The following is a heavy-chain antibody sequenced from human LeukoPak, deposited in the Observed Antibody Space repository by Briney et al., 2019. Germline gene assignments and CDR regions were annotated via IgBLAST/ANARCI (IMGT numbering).Heavy chain of an antibody. CDR1: GFTFSRYW. Sequence: GGSLRLSCEASGFTFSRYWMHWVRQAPGKGLVWVSRIKRDGKTNNADSVKGRFTISRDNAKNTVSLQMDSLRAEDTGVYYCARAPSEVGGYYPEYFRHWGQGTLVTVSS. CDR2: IKRDGKT. V-gene: IGHV3-74*01. CDR3: ARAPSEVGGYYPEYFRH. D-gene: IGHD3-22*01. J-gene: IGHJ1*01.